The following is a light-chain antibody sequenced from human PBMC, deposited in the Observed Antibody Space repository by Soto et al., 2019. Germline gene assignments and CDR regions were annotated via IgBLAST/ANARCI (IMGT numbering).Light chain of an antibody. CDR2: AAS. CDR1: QGIRDL. V-gene: IGKV1-12*01. Sequence: IEMTQTQSSLSAFVGDRVTITCRASQGIRDLLAWYQQKPGKAPKLLIYAASSLQSGVPSRFSGSGSGTDFTLTISSLQPEDFATYYCQQTDNFLLTSGQGTRLE. CDR3: QQTDNFLLT. J-gene: IGKJ5*01.